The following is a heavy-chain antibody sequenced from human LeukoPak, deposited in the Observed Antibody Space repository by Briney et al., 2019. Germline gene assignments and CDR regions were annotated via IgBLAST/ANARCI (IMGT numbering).Heavy chain of an antibody. D-gene: IGHD3-10*01. V-gene: IGHV4-34*01. Sequence: PSETLSLTCAVYGGAFSGYYWSWIRQPPGKWLEWIGEINHSGSTNYNPSLKSRVTISVDTSKNQLSLKVSSVTAADTAVYYCARGWFGELINYWGEGTLVTVSS. J-gene: IGHJ4*02. CDR1: GGAFSGYY. CDR2: INHSGST. CDR3: ARGWFGELINY.